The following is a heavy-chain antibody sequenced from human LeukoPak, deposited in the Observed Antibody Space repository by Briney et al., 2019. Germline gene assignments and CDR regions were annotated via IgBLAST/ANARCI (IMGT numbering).Heavy chain of an antibody. V-gene: IGHV3-30-3*01. D-gene: IGHD6-19*01. CDR3: ARDRIAVAGKGSLFDY. CDR1: GFTFSTYA. J-gene: IGHJ4*02. Sequence: GGSLRLSCAASGFTFSTYAMHWVRQAPGKGLEWVAVISYDGTTKYHADSVKGRFTISRGNSKNTLYLQMNSLRAEDTAVYYCARDRIAVAGKGSLFDYWGQGTLVTVSS. CDR2: ISYDGTTK.